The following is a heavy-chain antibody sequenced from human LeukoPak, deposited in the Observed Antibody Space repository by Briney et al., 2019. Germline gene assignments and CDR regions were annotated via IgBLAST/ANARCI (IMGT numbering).Heavy chain of an antibody. Sequence: SETLSLTCTVSGASISSGSYYWNWIRQPAGKGLEWIGRIFASGSTNYNPSLKSRVTISLDTSKNQFSLKLSSVTAADTAVYYCARDLVTMIVVVRGGVDGAFDIWGQGTMVTVSS. D-gene: IGHD3-22*01. J-gene: IGHJ3*02. CDR3: ARDLVTMIVVVRGGVDGAFDI. V-gene: IGHV4-61*02. CDR2: IFASGST. CDR1: GASISSGSYY.